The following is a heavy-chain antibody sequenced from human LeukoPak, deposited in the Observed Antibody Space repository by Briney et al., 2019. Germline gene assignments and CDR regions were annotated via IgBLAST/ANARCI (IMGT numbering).Heavy chain of an antibody. Sequence: ASVKVSCKASGYTFTSYDINWVRQATGQGLEWMGWMNPNSGNTGYAQKFQGRVTMTRNTSISTAYMELSSLRSEDTAVYYCARGITLYYYDSSGYGSHWGQGTLVTVSS. V-gene: IGHV1-8*01. CDR2: MNPNSGNT. CDR1: GYTFTSYD. D-gene: IGHD3-22*01. J-gene: IGHJ4*02. CDR3: ARGITLYYYDSSGYGSH.